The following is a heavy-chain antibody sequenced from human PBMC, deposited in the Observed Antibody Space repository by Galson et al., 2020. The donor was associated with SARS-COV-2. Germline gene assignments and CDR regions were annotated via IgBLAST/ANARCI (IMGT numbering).Heavy chain of an antibody. CDR2: INQGGGVQ. CDR3: VRNHNFDY. CDR1: GSSFSGYW. J-gene: IGHJ4*01. V-gene: IGHV3-7*03. Sequence: TGGSLRLSCAASGSSFSGYWMFWVRQAPGKGLEWVANINQGGGVQYYLDSVKGRFTISRDDAKNSLFLQMNSLRVEDTAVYYCVRNHNFDYWGQGTLVTVSS.